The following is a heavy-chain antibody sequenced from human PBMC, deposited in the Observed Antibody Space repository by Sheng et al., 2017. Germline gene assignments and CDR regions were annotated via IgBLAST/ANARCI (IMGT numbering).Heavy chain of an antibody. V-gene: IGHV3-30*19. D-gene: IGHD4-17*01. J-gene: IGHJ4*02. CDR2: ISHDGINK. Sequence: QVQLVESGGGVVQPGRSLRLSYAASGFTFSSYGMHWVRQAPGKGLEWVAIISHDGINKYYADSVKGRFAISRDDSKNTVYLQMNSLRIEDTAVYFCARDHGDTEGYWGQGTLVTVSS. CDR3: ARDHGDTEGY. CDR1: GFTFSSYG.